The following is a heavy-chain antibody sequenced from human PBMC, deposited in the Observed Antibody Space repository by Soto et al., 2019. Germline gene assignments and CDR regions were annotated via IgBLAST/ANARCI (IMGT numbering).Heavy chain of an antibody. Sequence: ASVKVSCKASGGTFSSYAISWVRQAPGQGLEWMGGIIPIFGTANYAQKFQGRVTITADESKSTAYMELSSLRSEDTAVYYCARDYDFWSGYAFDIWGQGTMVTVSS. CDR3: ARDYDFWSGYAFDI. CDR2: IIPIFGTA. V-gene: IGHV1-69*13. CDR1: GGTFSSYA. J-gene: IGHJ3*02. D-gene: IGHD3-3*01.